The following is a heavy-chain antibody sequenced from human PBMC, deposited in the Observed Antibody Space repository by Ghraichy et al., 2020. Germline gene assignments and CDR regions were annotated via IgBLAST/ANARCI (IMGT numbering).Heavy chain of an antibody. J-gene: IGHJ4*02. CDR1: GGSISSGGYY. CDR3: VRGPTHRDFGFDY. CDR2: IYYSGST. D-gene: IGHD1-14*01. V-gene: IGHV4-31*03. Sequence: TLSLTCTVSGGSISSGGYYWSWIRQHPGKGLEWIGYIYYSGSTYYNPSLKSRVTISVDTSKNQFSLKLSSVTAADTAVYYCVRGPTHRDFGFDYWGQGTLVTVSS.